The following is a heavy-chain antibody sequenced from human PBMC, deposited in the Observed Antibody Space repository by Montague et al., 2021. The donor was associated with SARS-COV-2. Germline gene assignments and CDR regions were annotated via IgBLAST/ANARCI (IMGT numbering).Heavy chain of an antibody. V-gene: IGHV4-39*01. D-gene: IGHD2/OR15-2a*01. CDR3: ASQLMGALSYYMDF. CDR2: IYYSGST. Sequence: SETLSLTCTVSGGSISSSSYYWGWIRQPPGKGLEWIGSIYYSGSTYYNPSLKSRVTISVDTSKNQFSLKPSSVTAADTAVYYCASQLMGALSYYMDFWGKGTTVTVSS. CDR1: GGSISSSSYY. J-gene: IGHJ6*03.